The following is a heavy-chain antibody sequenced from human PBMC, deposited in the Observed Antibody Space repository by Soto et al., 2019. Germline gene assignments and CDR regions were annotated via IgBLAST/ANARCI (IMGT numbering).Heavy chain of an antibody. CDR2: INGGNGNT. CDR3: ASSSWAGNIFYYGMDV. CDR1: GQSLTSYA. V-gene: IGHV1-3*01. D-gene: IGHD3-9*01. J-gene: IGHJ6*02. Sequence: QVQLVQSGADVKQSGASVRVSCKASGQSLTSYAMHWVRQAPGQRLEWMGWINGGNGNTRYSPKFHDRVTITRDTSESTVYMEVSSLRSDDTAVYFCASSSWAGNIFYYGMDVWGQGTTVTVS.